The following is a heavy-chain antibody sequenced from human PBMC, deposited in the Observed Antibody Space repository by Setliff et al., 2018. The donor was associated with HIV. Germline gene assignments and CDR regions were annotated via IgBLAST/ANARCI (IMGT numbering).Heavy chain of an antibody. CDR2: IKGDGSET. J-gene: IGHJ4*02. CDR3: ARPFDQ. CDR1: GFTFNNYW. V-gene: IGHV3-7*01. Sequence: QPGGSLRLSCESSGFTFNNYWMSWVRQAPGKRPEWVANIKGDGSETYYVDSVKGRFTISRDNAKNSLYLQMDSLRVEDTAVYYCARPFDQWGQGALVTVSS.